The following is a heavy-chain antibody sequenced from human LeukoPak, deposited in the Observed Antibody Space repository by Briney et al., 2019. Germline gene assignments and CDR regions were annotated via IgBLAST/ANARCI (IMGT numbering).Heavy chain of an antibody. CDR2: MNPNSGNT. D-gene: IGHD6-19*01. V-gene: IGHV1-8*01. CDR3: ARGSGSSGWYTVDY. Sequence: ASVKFSCKTSGYTFTSFGITWVRQAPGQGLEWMGWMNPNSGNTGYAQKFQGRVTMTRNTSISTAYMELSSLRSEDTAVYYCARGSGSSGWYTVDYWGQGTLVTVSS. J-gene: IGHJ4*02. CDR1: GYTFTSFG.